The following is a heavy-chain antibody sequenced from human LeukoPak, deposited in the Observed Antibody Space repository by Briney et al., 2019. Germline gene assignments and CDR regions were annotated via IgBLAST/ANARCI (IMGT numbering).Heavy chain of an antibody. J-gene: IGHJ4*02. CDR1: GFTFSSYW. D-gene: IGHD3-10*01. V-gene: IGHV3-74*01. CDR2: INSDGSST. CDR3: PRGYGSSRGWY. Sequence: GGSLRLSCAASGFTFSSYWMHWVRQAPGKGLVWVSRINSDGSSTSYADSVKGRFTISRDNAKNTLYLQMNSLRAEDTAVYYCPRGYGSSRGWYWGQGTLVTVSS.